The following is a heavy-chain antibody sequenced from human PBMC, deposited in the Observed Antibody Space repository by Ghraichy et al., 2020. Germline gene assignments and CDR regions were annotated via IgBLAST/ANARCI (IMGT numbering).Heavy chain of an antibody. CDR2: INHSGST. J-gene: IGHJ5*02. Sequence: SETLSLTCAVYGGSFSGYYWSWIRQPPEKGLEWIGEINHSGSTNYNPSLKSRVTISVDTSKNQFSLKVNSVTAADTAVYYCARGGPRRNWFDPCGQRTLVAVPS. V-gene: IGHV4-34*01. CDR1: GGSFSGYY. CDR3: ARGGPRRNWFDP.